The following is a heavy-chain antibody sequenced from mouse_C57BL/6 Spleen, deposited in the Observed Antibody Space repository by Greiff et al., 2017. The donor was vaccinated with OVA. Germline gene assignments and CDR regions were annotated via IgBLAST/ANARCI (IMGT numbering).Heavy chain of an antibody. CDR3: ARDGNYGGAMDY. V-gene: IGHV1-53*01. CDR2: INPSNGVT. D-gene: IGHD2-1*01. Sequence: VKLQQPGTELVKPGASVKLSCKASGYTFTSYWMHWVKQRPGQGLEWIGNINPSNGVTNYNEKFKSKATLTVDKSSSTAYMQLSSLTSEDSAVYYCARDGNYGGAMDYWGQGTSVTVSS. CDR1: GYTFTSYW. J-gene: IGHJ4*01.